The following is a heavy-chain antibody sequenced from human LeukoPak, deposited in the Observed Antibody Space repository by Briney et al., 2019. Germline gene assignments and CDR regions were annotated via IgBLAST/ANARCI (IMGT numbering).Heavy chain of an antibody. CDR1: GGSISSSTFY. Sequence: SETPSLTCTVSGGSISSSTFYGGWIRQPPGKGLEWIGSFYYRGSTYYSPSLKSRVTISMDTSKNQVSLSLRSVTAADTAVYYCARDSRRELLHAFDIWGQGTMVTVSS. CDR3: ARDSRRELLHAFDI. D-gene: IGHD1-26*01. J-gene: IGHJ3*02. V-gene: IGHV4-39*07. CDR2: FYYRGST.